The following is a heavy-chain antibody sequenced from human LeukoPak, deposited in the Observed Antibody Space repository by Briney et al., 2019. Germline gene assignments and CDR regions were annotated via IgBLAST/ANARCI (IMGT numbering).Heavy chain of an antibody. Sequence: GGSLRLSCAASGFTFTSYAMSWVRQAPGKGLEWVSAISGNGGATYYADSVKGRFTISRDNSKNTLHLQMNSLRAEDTALYYCAGAGATTGSDYWGQGTLVTVSS. CDR3: AGAGATTGSDY. J-gene: IGHJ4*02. CDR1: GFTFTSYA. V-gene: IGHV3-23*01. CDR2: ISGNGGAT. D-gene: IGHD1-26*01.